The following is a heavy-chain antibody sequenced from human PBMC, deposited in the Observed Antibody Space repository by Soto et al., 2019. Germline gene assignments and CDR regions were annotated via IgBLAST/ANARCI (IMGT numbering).Heavy chain of an antibody. CDR2: IIPIFGTA. D-gene: IGHD4-17*01. V-gene: IGHV1-69*13. CDR3: AARGGPGDYPAFDI. J-gene: IGHJ3*02. Sequence: SVKVSCKASGGTFSSYAISWVRQAPGQGLEWMGGIIPIFGTANYAQKFQGRVTITADESTSTAYMELSSLRSEDTAVYYCAARGGPGDYPAFDIWGQGTMVTVS. CDR1: GGTFSSYA.